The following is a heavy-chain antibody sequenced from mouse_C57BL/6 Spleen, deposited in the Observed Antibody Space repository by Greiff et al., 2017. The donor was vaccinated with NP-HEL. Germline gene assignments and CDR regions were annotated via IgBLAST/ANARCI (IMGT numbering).Heavy chain of an antibody. CDR3: ARDGGYGELGFAY. Sequence: QVQLQQSGAELARPGASVKLSCKASGYTFTDYYINWVKQRPGQGLEWIARIYPGSGNTYYNEKFKGKATLTAEKSSSTAYMQLSSLTSEDSAVYFCARDGGYGELGFAYWGQGTLVTVSA. V-gene: IGHV1-76*01. CDR1: GYTFTDYY. J-gene: IGHJ3*01. D-gene: IGHD2-2*01. CDR2: IYPGSGNT.